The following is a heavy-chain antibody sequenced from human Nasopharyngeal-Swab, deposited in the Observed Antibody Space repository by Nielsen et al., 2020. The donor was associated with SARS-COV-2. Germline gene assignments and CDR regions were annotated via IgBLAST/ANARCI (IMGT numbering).Heavy chain of an antibody. V-gene: IGHV3-30*03. D-gene: IGHD2-15*01. CDR1: RFTFSRWP. J-gene: IGHJ4*02. CDR3: ASLRADTPDFAY. Sequence: GESLKISCVASRFTFSRWPMHWVRQAPGKGLEWVTVISSDGSDKQYVDSVKGRFTVSRDNSKNTPYLQVKSLRADDTGVYYCASLRADTPDFAYLGQGTLVTVLL. CDR2: ISSDGSDK.